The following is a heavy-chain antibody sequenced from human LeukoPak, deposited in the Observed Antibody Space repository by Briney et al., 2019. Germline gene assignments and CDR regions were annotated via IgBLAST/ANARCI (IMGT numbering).Heavy chain of an antibody. CDR2: INHSGST. Sequence: PSETLSLTCAVYGGSFSGYYWSWIRQPPGKGLEWIGEINHSGSTNYNPSLKSRVTISVDTSKNQFSLKLSSVTAADTAVYYCARDKYQLLFRRYYYYGMDVWGQGTTVTVSS. J-gene: IGHJ6*02. CDR3: ARDKYQLLFRRYYYYGMDV. V-gene: IGHV4-34*01. D-gene: IGHD2-2*01. CDR1: GGSFSGYY.